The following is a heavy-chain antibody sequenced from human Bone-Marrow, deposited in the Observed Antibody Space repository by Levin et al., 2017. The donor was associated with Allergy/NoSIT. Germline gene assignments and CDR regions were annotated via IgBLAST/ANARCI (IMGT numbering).Heavy chain of an antibody. CDR3: ARDPARVYYDSSGYSCDH. V-gene: IGHV3-48*02. CDR1: GFSFWHYT. D-gene: IGHD3-22*01. J-gene: IGHJ4*02. CDR2: ISSSGDST. Sequence: ETLSLTCAASGFSFWHYTMNWVRQAPGKGLEWVSCISSSGDSTYYADSVKGRFTISRDNAKNSLYLQLNRLRDEDTALYYCARDPARVYYDSSGYSCDHWGQGTLVTVSS.